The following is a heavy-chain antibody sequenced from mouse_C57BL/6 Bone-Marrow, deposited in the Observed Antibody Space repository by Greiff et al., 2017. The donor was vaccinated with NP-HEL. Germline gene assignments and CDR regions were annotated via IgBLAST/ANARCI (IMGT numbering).Heavy chain of an antibody. CDR1: GYTFTSYW. D-gene: IGHD1-1*01. CDR2: IDPSDSYT. CDR3: ARRTVVALYWYFDV. J-gene: IGHJ1*03. V-gene: IGHV1-59*01. Sequence: QVQLQQSGAELVRPGTSVKLSCKASGYTFTSYWMHWVKQRPGQGLEWIGVIDPSDSYTNYNQKFKGKATLTVDTSSSTAYMQLSSLTSEDSAVYYCARRTVVALYWYFDVWGTGTTVTVSS.